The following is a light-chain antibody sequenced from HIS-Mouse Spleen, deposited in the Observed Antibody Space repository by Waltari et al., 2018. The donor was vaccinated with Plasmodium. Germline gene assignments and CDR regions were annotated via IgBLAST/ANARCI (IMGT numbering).Light chain of an antibody. CDR2: DAS. Sequence: EIVLTQSPGTLSLSPGARATLSCRASQSVSSYLAWYQQKPGQAPRLLIYDASNRATGIPARFSGSGSGTDFTLTISSLEPEDFAVYYCQQRSNWPPLTFGGGTKVEIK. CDR1: QSVSSY. J-gene: IGKJ4*01. CDR3: QQRSNWPPLT. V-gene: IGKV3-11*01.